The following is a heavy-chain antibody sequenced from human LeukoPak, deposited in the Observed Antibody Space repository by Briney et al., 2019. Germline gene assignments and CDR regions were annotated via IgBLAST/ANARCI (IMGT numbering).Heavy chain of an antibody. J-gene: IGHJ3*02. CDR3: AKDIGDSSSWDDAFDI. D-gene: IGHD6-13*01. V-gene: IGHV3-9*01. Sequence: GGSLRLSCAASGFTFDDYAMHWVRHAPGKGLEWVSCISWNSGSIGYADSVKGRFTISRDNAKNSLYLQMNSLRAEDTALYYCAKDIGDSSSWDDAFDIWGQGTMVTVSS. CDR1: GFTFDDYA. CDR2: ISWNSGSI.